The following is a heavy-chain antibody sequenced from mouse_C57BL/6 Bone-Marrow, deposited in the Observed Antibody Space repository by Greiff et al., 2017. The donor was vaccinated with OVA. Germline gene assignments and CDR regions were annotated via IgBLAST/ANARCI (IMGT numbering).Heavy chain of an antibody. V-gene: IGHV1-26*01. CDR2: INPNNGGT. D-gene: IGHD1-1*01. CDR3: ARDYGSSYGFAY. J-gene: IGHJ3*01. CDR1: GYTFTDYY. Sequence: VQLQQSGPELVKPGASVKISCKASGYTFTDYYMNGVKQSHGKSLEWIGDINPNNGGTSYNQKFKGKATLTVDKPSSTAYMELRSLTSEDSAVYYCARDYGSSYGFAYWGQGTLVTVSA.